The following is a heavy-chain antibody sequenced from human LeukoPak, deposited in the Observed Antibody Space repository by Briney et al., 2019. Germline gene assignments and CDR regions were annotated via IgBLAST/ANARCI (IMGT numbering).Heavy chain of an antibody. V-gene: IGHV1-69*04. Sequence: APGGVSGTAAGGTVSSYAVSWGRQAPGHGVEWRGRIIPILGIANYARKIQGKVTITADESTSTAYMELSSLRSQDTAVYYCARGWGGDGYSSRPRQHKAHAFDIWGQGTMVTVSS. D-gene: IGHD5-24*01. CDR1: GGTVSSYA. CDR3: ARGWGGDGYSSRPRQHKAHAFDI. CDR2: IIPILGIA. J-gene: IGHJ3*02.